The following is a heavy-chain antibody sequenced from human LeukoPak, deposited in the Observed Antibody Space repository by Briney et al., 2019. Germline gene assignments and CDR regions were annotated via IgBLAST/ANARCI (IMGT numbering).Heavy chain of an antibody. CDR2: INPSGGST. CDR3: ARDQGPYDKRGYCQH. J-gene: IGHJ1*01. D-gene: IGHD3-22*01. Sequence: ASVKVSCKASGYTFTSYYMHWVRQAPGQGLEWMGIINPSGGSTSYAQKFQGRVTMTRDTSTSTVYMELRSLRSEDTAVYYCARDQGPYDKRGYCQHWGQGTLVSVSS. V-gene: IGHV1-46*01. CDR1: GYTFTSYY.